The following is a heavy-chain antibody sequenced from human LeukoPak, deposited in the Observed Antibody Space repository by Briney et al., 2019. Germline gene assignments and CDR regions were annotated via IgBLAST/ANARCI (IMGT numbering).Heavy chain of an antibody. V-gene: IGHV3-48*03. CDR1: GFTFSNNA. J-gene: IGHJ6*04. D-gene: IGHD3-22*01. Sequence: GGSLRLSCAASGFTFSNNAMSWVRQAPGKGLEWVSYISSSGSTIYYADSAKGRFTISRDNAKNSLYLQMNSLRAEDTAVYYCAELGITMIRGVWGKGTTVTISS. CDR3: AELGITMIRGV. CDR2: ISSSGSTI.